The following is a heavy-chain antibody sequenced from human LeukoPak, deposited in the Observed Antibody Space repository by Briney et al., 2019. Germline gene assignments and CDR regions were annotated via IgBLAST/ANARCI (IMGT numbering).Heavy chain of an antibody. J-gene: IGHJ5*02. CDR1: GGSISSYY. CDR3: ARDWGVPAAMPGWFDP. V-gene: IGHV4-4*07. Sequence: PSETLSLTCTVSGGSISSYYWSWIRQPAGKGLEWIGRIYTSGSTNYNPSLKSRVTMSVDTSKNQFSLKLSSVTAADTAVYYCARDWGVPAAMPGWFDPWGQGTLVPVSS. D-gene: IGHD2-2*01. CDR2: IYTSGST.